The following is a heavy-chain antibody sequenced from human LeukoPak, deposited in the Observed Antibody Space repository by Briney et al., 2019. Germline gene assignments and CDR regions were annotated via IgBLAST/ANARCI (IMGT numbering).Heavy chain of an antibody. CDR3: ASFTWGYSGYDSRDSRFDY. CDR1: GGSISSGGYY. Sequence: RSSETQSLTCTVSGGSISSGGYYWSWIRQHPGKGLEWIGYIYYSGSTYYNPSLKSRVTISVDTSKNQFSLKLSSVTAADTAVYYCASFTWGYSGYDSRDSRFDYWGQGTLVTVSS. CDR2: IYYSGST. V-gene: IGHV4-31*03. D-gene: IGHD5-12*01. J-gene: IGHJ4*02.